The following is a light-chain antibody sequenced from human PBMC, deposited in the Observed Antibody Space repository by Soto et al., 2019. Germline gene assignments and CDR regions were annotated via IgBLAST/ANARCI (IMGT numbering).Light chain of an antibody. J-gene: IGKJ2*01. CDR1: QSVSSSY. Sequence: EIVLTQSPGTLSLSPGERATLSCRASQSVSSSYLAWYQQKPRQAPRLLIYGASSRAIGIPDRFSGSGSGTEFTLTISRLEPEDFAVYYCQQYGSSPMYTFGQGTKLEIK. CDR2: GAS. CDR3: QQYGSSPMYT. V-gene: IGKV3-20*01.